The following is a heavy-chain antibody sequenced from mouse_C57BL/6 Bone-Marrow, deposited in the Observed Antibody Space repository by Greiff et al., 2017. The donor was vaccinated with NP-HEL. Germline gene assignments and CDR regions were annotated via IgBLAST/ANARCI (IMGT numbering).Heavy chain of an antibody. J-gene: IGHJ3*01. Sequence: EVQLQESGAELVRPGASVKLSCTASGFNIKDDYMHWVKQRPEQGLEWIGWIDPENGDTEYASKFQGKATITADTSSNTAYLQLSSLTSADTAVYYCTVSYSNYWFAYWGQGTLVTVSA. CDR1: GFNIKDDY. CDR3: TVSYSNYWFAY. D-gene: IGHD2-5*01. V-gene: IGHV14-4*01. CDR2: IDPENGDT.